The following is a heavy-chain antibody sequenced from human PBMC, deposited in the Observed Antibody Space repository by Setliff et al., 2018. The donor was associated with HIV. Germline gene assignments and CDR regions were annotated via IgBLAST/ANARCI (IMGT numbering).Heavy chain of an antibody. D-gene: IGHD3-10*01. V-gene: IGHV1-18*01. CDR1: GFTFSSYG. CDR2: ISGENGHA. J-gene: IGHJ4*02. Sequence: ASVKVSCKASGFTFSSYGISWVRQAPGQGLEWMGWISGENGHANFALKFQGRVTMTKDTSTGTAYMELSSLRSDDTAVYYCATDRTQTGINMVRGRIVDPARYPLDYWGQGTLFTVPQ. CDR3: ATDRTQTGINMVRGRIVDPARYPLDY.